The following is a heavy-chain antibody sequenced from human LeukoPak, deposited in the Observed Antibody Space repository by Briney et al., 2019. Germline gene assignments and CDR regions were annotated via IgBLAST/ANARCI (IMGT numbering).Heavy chain of an antibody. V-gene: IGHV1-3*01. D-gene: IGHD3-16*01. CDR2: INAGNGNT. CDR1: GYTFTIYA. J-gene: IGHJ5*02. Sequence: ASVKVSCTASGYTFTIYAMHWVRQAPGQRLEWMGWINAGNGNTKYSQKFQGRVTITRDTSASTAYMELSSLRSEDTAVYYCARAARYVANWFDPWGQGTLVTVSS. CDR3: ARAARYVANWFDP.